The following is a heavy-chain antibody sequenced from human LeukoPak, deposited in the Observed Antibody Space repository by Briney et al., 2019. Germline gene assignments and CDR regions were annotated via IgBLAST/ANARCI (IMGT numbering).Heavy chain of an antibody. V-gene: IGHV4-34*01. Sequence: PSETLSLTCAVYGGSFSGYYWSWIRQPPGKGLDGIGEINHSGSTNHNPTIKSRVTISVDTSKNQFSLKLSSVTAADTAVYYCARGRGGIFGVVIMRYYYYYYMDVWGKGTTVTVSS. D-gene: IGHD3-3*02. CDR1: GGSFSGYY. J-gene: IGHJ6*03. CDR2: INHSGST. CDR3: ARGRGGIFGVVIMRYYYYYYMDV.